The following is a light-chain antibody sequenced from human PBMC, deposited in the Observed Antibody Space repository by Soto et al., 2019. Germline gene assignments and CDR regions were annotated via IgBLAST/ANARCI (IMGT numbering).Light chain of an antibody. CDR1: QSISSW. Sequence: DIQMTQSPSTLSASVGDRVTITCRASQSISSWLAWYQQKPGQAPKLLIYKASTLQSGVPSRSSGSGSGTEFTLAISSLQPDDSATYYCQQYNDNWTFGQGTKVDIK. CDR3: QQYNDNWT. J-gene: IGKJ1*01. V-gene: IGKV1-5*03. CDR2: KAS.